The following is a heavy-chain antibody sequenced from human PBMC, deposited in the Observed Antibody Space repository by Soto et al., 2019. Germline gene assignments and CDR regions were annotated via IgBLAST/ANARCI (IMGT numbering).Heavy chain of an antibody. J-gene: IGHJ6*02. V-gene: IGHV4-4*02. D-gene: IGHD4-17*01. CDR2: IYHSGST. CDR3: AILLRSAYGMDV. Sequence: QVQLQEWGPGLVKPSGTLSLTCAVSGGSISSSNWWTWVRQPPGKGLEWIGEIYHSGSTNYNPSLKSRVTISVDKSKNQFALKVTSVTAAETAVYYCAILLRSAYGMDVWGQGTTVTVSS. CDR1: GGSISSSNW.